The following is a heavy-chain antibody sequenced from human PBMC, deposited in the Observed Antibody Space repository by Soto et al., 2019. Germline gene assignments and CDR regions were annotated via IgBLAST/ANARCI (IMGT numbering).Heavy chain of an antibody. D-gene: IGHD5-12*01. CDR1: GGSLTGYY. J-gene: IGHJ4*02. Sequence: QVQLQQWGAGLLKPSETLSLTCTVNGGSLTGYYWSWIRQPPGKGLEWIGEVKDGGSTNYSPSLRGXXYXSXXTSKNHFSLRLNSVTAADTSVYFCARGQEGIVATHWDQGALVSVSS. CDR2: VKDGGST. CDR3: ARGQEGIVATH. V-gene: IGHV4-34*01.